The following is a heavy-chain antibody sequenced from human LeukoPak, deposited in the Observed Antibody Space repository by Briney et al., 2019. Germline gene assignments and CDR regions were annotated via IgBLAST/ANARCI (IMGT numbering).Heavy chain of an antibody. Sequence: KPSETLSLTCAVSGGSISSGGYSWSWIRQPPGKGLEWIGYIYHSGSTYYNPSLKSRVTISVDRSKNQFSLKLSSVTAADTAVYYCARGTTVTTNWFDPWGQGTLVTVSS. V-gene: IGHV4-30-2*01. CDR3: ARGTTVTTNWFDP. D-gene: IGHD4-17*01. J-gene: IGHJ5*02. CDR1: GGSISSGGYS. CDR2: IYHSGST.